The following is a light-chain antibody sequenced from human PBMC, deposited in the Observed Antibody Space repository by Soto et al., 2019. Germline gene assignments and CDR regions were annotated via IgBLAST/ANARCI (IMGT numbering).Light chain of an antibody. V-gene: IGLV1-47*01. CDR2: KNN. Sequence: QSVLAQPPSASGTPGQRVIISCSGSGSNIGSHNVDWYQHLPGTAPKLLIRKNNQRPSGVPDRFSGSKSGASASLAISGLRSEDEADYYCATWDDSLRGHVFGTGNKLTVL. CDR1: GSNIGSHN. J-gene: IGLJ1*01. CDR3: ATWDDSLRGHV.